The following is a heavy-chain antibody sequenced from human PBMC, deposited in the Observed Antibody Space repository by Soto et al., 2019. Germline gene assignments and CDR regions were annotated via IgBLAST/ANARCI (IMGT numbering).Heavy chain of an antibody. CDR3: ARRAVAGTVGYDY. J-gene: IGHJ4*02. CDR2: IYYSGST. D-gene: IGHD6-19*01. V-gene: IGHV4-59*01. Sequence: SSETLSLTCTVSGGSTSSYYWSWIRQPPGKGLEWIGYIYYSGSTNYNPSLKSRVTISVDTSKNQFSLKLSSVTAADTAVYYCARRAVAGTVGYDYWGQGTLVTVSS. CDR1: GGSTSSYY.